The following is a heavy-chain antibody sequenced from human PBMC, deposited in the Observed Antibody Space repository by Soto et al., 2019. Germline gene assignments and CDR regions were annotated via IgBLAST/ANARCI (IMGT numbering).Heavy chain of an antibody. CDR2: IYYSGST. Sequence: SETLSLTCTVSGGSISSSSYYWGWIRQPPGKGLEWIGSIYYSGSTYYNPSLKSRVTISVDTSKNQFSLKLSSVTAADTAVYYCARHDDSSGYYYAYFDYWGQGTLVTVS. J-gene: IGHJ4*02. D-gene: IGHD3-22*01. CDR1: GGSISSSSYY. CDR3: ARHDDSSGYYYAYFDY. V-gene: IGHV4-39*01.